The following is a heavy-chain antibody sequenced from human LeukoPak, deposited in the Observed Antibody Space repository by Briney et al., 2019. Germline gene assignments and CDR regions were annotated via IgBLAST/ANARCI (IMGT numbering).Heavy chain of an antibody. CDR3: ARAGYSYHDAFDI. V-gene: IGHV4-61*02. D-gene: IGHD3-10*01. Sequence: SGPTLVKPSQTLSLTCTVSGGSISSGHYSWTWIRQPAGKGLEWIGHIYTSGSTNYNPSLKSRVTISVDTSKNQFSLRLSSVTAADTAMYYCARAGYSYHDAFDIWGQGTMVTVSS. J-gene: IGHJ3*02. CDR2: IYTSGST. CDR1: GGSISSGHYS.